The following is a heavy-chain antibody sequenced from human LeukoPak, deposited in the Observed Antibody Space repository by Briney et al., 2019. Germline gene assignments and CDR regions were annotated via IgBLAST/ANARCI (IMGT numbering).Heavy chain of an antibody. CDR3: ARDYHSRAVVTAIKYAFDI. Sequence: PGGSLRLSCAASGFTLDDYGMSWVRQVPGKGLEWVSGIDWNGSTGYADSVKGRFTISRDNAKNSLYLQMNSLRAEDTAVYYCARDYHSRAVVTAIKYAFDIWGQGTMVTVSS. D-gene: IGHD2-21*02. CDR2: IDWNGST. J-gene: IGHJ3*02. CDR1: GFTLDDYG. V-gene: IGHV3-20*04.